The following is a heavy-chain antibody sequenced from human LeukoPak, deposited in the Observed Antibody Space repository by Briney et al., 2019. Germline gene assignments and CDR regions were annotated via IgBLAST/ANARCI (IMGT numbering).Heavy chain of an antibody. V-gene: IGHV1-2*02. Sequence: ASVKVSCKASGYTFTGYYMHWVRQAPGQGLEWMGWINPNSGGTNYAQKFRGRVTMTRDTSISTAYMELSRLRSDDTAVYYCATQSAGYSGYDPSMLFPDCWGQGTLVTVSS. D-gene: IGHD5-12*01. J-gene: IGHJ4*02. CDR2: INPNSGGT. CDR1: GYTFTGYY. CDR3: ATQSAGYSGYDPSMLFPDC.